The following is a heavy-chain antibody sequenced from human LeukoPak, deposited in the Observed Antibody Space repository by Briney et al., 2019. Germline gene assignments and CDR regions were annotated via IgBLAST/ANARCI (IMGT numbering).Heavy chain of an antibody. V-gene: IGHV4-34*01. Sequence: SETLSLTCAVYGGSFSGYYRSWLRPPPGKGLEWIGEITHSGSTNYNQSLKSRVTISVDTSKNQFSLKLSTVTAADTAVYYCARVPVVVITTRYFDLWGRGTLVTVSS. CDR1: GGSFSGYY. D-gene: IGHD3-22*01. CDR3: ARVPVVVITTRYFDL. CDR2: ITHSGST. J-gene: IGHJ2*01.